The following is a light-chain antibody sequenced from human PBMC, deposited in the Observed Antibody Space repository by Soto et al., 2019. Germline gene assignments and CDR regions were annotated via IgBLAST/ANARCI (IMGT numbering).Light chain of an antibody. J-gene: IGKJ2*01. CDR3: QQYGDSPPNT. V-gene: IGKV3-20*01. CDR1: QSVNSRF. CDR2: AAS. Sequence: EIVLTQSPGTLSLSPGESATLSCRASQSVNSRFLAWYQHKPGQAPTLLIYAASTRATGIPDRFSGSASGTDFTLTISRLEPEDFAVYYCQQYGDSPPNTFGQGTKLEIK.